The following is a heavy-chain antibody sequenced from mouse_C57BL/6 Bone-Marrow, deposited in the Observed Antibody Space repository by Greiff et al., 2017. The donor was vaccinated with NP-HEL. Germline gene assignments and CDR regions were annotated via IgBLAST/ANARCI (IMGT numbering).Heavy chain of an antibody. CDR1: GYTFTSYW. Sequence: QVQLQQPGAELVKPGASVKLSCKASGYTFTSYWMQWVKQRPGQGHEWIGENDPSDSYTNYNQKFKGKATLTVDTSSRTAYMQLSSLTSEDSAVYYCARKNFDYWGQGTTLTVSS. CDR3: ARKNFDY. J-gene: IGHJ2*01. V-gene: IGHV1-50*01. CDR2: NDPSDSYT.